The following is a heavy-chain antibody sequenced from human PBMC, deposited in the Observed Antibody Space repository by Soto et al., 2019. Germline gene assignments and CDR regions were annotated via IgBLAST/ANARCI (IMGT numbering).Heavy chain of an antibody. CDR2: IRAYNGNT. CDR1: GYTFTSYV. J-gene: IGHJ6*02. D-gene: IGHD6-19*01. Sequence: QVQLVQSGAEVKKPGASVKVSCRASGYTFTSYVISWVRQAPAQGIEWMGWIRAYNGNTNFAQKLQSRVTMTTETSTSTAYMELRSLRSDDTAVYYCARVVATVAGPYGMDVWGQGTTVTVSS. CDR3: ARVVATVAGPYGMDV. V-gene: IGHV1-18*01.